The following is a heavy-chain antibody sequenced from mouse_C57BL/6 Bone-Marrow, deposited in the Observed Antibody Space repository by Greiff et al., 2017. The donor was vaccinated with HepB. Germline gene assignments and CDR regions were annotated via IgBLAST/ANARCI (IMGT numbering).Heavy chain of an antibody. Sequence: EVQLQESGGGLVKPGGSLKLSCAASGFTFSSYAMSWVRQTPEKRLEWVATISDGGSYTYYPDNVKGRFTISRDNAKNNLYLQMSHLKSEDTAMYYCARDNRATVDYWGQGTTLTVSS. D-gene: IGHD1-1*01. CDR2: ISDGGSYT. J-gene: IGHJ2*01. CDR3: ARDNRATVDY. V-gene: IGHV5-4*01. CDR1: GFTFSSYA.